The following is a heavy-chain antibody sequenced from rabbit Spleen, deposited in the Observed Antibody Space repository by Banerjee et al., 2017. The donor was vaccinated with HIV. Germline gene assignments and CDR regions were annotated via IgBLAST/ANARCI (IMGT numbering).Heavy chain of an antibody. V-gene: IGHV1S40*01. CDR2: IAGSSSGFT. Sequence: QSLEESGGDLVKPGASLTLTCTASGFSFSAGYYMCWVRQAPGKGLEWISCIAGSSSGFTYSATWAKGRFTISKTSSTTVTLQMTSLTAADTATYFCARDTSSSFSSYGMDLWGQGTLVTVS. D-gene: IGHD1-1*01. CDR3: ARDTSSSFSSYGMDL. J-gene: IGHJ6*01. CDR1: GFSFSAGYY.